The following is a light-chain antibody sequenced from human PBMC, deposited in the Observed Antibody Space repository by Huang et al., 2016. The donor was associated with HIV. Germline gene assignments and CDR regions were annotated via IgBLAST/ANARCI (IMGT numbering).Light chain of an antibody. Sequence: DIQMTQSPSSVSASVGDRVPIACRASQGISNWLAWYQQKPGKAPTVLINGASTLQSGVPSRFSGSGSGTHFTLTISSLQREDFATYYCQQADSFPWTFGQGTKVEIK. CDR1: QGISNW. CDR2: GAS. CDR3: QQADSFPWT. J-gene: IGKJ1*01. V-gene: IGKV1-12*01.